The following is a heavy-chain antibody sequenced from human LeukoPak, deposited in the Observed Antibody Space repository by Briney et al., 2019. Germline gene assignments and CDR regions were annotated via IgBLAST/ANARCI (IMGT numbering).Heavy chain of an antibody. CDR2: IIPIFGTA. J-gene: IGHJ4*02. CDR1: GGTFSSYA. Sequence: SVRVSCKASGGTFSSYAISWVRQAPGQGLEWMGGIIPIFGTANYAQKFQGRVTITTDESTSTAYMELSSLRSEDTAVYYCARAWGYFDWLYGYWGQGTLVTVSS. D-gene: IGHD3-9*01. CDR3: ARAWGYFDWLYGY. V-gene: IGHV1-69*05.